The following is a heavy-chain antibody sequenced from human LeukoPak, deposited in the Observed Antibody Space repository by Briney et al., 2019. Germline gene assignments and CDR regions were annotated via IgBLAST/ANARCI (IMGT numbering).Heavy chain of an antibody. V-gene: IGHV3-23*01. Sequence: GGSLRLSCAASGFTFSSYAMSWVRQAPGKGLEWVSAISGSGGSTYYADSVKGRFTISRDNSKNTLYLQMNSLRAEDTAVYYCARDPEAYDYVWGSYRYYDYWGQGTLVTVSS. J-gene: IGHJ4*02. CDR1: GFTFSSYA. CDR3: ARDPEAYDYVWGSYRYYDY. D-gene: IGHD3-16*02. CDR2: ISGSGGST.